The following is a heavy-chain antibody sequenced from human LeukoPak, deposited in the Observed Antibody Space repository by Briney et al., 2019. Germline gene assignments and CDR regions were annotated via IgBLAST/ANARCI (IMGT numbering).Heavy chain of an antibody. CDR3: ARGVRDGMDV. Sequence: GASVKVSCKASGFTFINYGLTWVRQAPEQGLEWMGWIRAYNGNTNYAQKLQGRVTMTTDTSTTTAYMELTSLRSDDTAVYYCARGVRDGMDVWGQGTTVTVSS. D-gene: IGHD3-10*01. J-gene: IGHJ6*02. CDR2: IRAYNGNT. V-gene: IGHV1-18*01. CDR1: GFTFINYG.